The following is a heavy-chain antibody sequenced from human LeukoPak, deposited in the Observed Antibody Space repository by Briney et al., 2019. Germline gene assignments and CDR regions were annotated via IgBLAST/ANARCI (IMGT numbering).Heavy chain of an antibody. Sequence: ASVKVSCKASGGTFSSYAISWVRRAPGQGLEWMGRIIPILGIANYAQKFQGRVTITADKSTSTAYMELSSLRSEDTAVYYCARTPIVVVTDYYYYGMDVWGQGTTVTVSS. V-gene: IGHV1-69*04. J-gene: IGHJ6*02. D-gene: IGHD3-22*01. CDR3: ARTPIVVVTDYYYYGMDV. CDR2: IIPILGIA. CDR1: GGTFSSYA.